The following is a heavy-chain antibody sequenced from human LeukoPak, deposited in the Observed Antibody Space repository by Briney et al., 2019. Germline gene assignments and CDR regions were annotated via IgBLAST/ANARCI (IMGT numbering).Heavy chain of an antibody. D-gene: IGHD2-21*02. V-gene: IGHV1-69*04. J-gene: IGHJ3*02. Sequence: ASVKVSCKASGGTFSSYAISWVRQAPGQGLEWMGRIIPILGIANYAQKSQGRVAITADKSTSTAYMELSSLRSEDTAVYYCARDQPSPAYCGGDCYSGGDAFDIWGQGTMVTVSS. CDR2: IIPILGIA. CDR3: ARDQPSPAYCGGDCYSGGDAFDI. CDR1: GGTFSSYA.